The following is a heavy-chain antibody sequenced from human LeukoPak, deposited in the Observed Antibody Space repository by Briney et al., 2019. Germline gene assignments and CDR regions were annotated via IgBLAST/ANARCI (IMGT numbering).Heavy chain of an antibody. CDR1: GYNFTTYG. CDR2: ISVYNGKT. CDR3: ARDRSIVAADHFDY. Sequence: ASVKVSCKASGYNFTTYGISWVRQAPGQGLEWMGWISVYNGKTKYAQKVQGRVTMTTDTSTTTAYMELRSLRFDGTAVYYCARDRSIVAADHFDYWGQGTLVTVSS. D-gene: IGHD6-13*01. J-gene: IGHJ4*02. V-gene: IGHV1-18*04.